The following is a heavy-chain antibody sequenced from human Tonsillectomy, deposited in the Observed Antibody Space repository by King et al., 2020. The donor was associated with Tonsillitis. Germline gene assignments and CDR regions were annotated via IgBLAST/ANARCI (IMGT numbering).Heavy chain of an antibody. CDR2: IKQDGSEK. V-gene: IGHV3-7*01. D-gene: IGHD3-3*01. Sequence: VQLVQSGGGLVQPGGSLRLSCAASGFTFSSYWMSWVRQAPGKGLEWVANIKQDGSEKYYVDSVKGRFTISRDNAKNSLYLQMNSLRAEDTAVYYCARESFPIDYDFWSPPKGYYYGMDVWGQGTTVTVSS. J-gene: IGHJ6*02. CDR1: GFTFSSYW. CDR3: ARESFPIDYDFWSPPKGYYYGMDV.